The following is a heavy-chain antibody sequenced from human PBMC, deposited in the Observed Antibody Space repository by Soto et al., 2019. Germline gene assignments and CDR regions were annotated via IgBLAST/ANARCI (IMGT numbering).Heavy chain of an antibody. D-gene: IGHD2-15*01. CDR1: GYTFTSYG. J-gene: IGHJ5*02. CDR3: ARDFHCSGGRCYDCFDP. V-gene: IGHV1-18*01. CDR2: ISTYNDKR. Sequence: ASVKVSCNASGYTFTSYGISWVRQAPGQGLEWMGWISTYNDKRAYAQKLQGRVTMTTDTSTSTAYMELRSLRSDDTAVYYCARDFHCSGGRCYDCFDPWGQGTLVTVSS.